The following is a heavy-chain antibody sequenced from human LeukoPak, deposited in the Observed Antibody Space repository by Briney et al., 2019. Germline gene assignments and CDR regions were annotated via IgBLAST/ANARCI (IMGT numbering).Heavy chain of an antibody. CDR3: ARVGGGWYFGEWFDP. D-gene: IGHD6-19*01. V-gene: IGHV1-8*01. J-gene: IGHJ5*02. CDR2: MNPNSGNT. Sequence: MNPNSGNTGYAQKFQGRVTMTRNTSISTAYMELSSLRSEDTAVYYCARVGGGWYFGEWFDPWGQGTLVTVSS.